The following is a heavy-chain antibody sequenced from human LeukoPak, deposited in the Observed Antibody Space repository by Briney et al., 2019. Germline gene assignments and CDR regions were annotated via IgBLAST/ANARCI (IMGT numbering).Heavy chain of an antibody. Sequence: GGSLRLSCAASGFTFDDYAMHWVRQAPGKGLEWVSLISGDGGSTYYADSVKGRFTISRDNSENSLYLQMNSLRTEDTALYYCAEDRSEDYYDSSGYLDYWGQGTLVTVSS. CDR3: AEDRSEDYYDSSGYLDY. J-gene: IGHJ4*02. V-gene: IGHV3-43*02. CDR1: GFTFDDYA. D-gene: IGHD3-22*01. CDR2: ISGDGGST.